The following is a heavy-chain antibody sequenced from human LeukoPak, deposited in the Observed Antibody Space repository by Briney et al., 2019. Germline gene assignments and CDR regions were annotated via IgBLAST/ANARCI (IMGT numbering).Heavy chain of an antibody. V-gene: IGHV4-39*07. CDR2: INHSGST. CDR3: ARGQEWELNYYYMDV. Sequence: PSETLSLTCTVSGGSISSSSYYWGWIRQPPGKGLEWIGEINHSGSTNYNPSLKSRVTISVDTSKNQFSLKLSSVTAADTAVYYCARGQEWELNYYYMDVWGKGTTVTVSS. CDR1: GGSISSSSYY. J-gene: IGHJ6*03. D-gene: IGHD1-26*01.